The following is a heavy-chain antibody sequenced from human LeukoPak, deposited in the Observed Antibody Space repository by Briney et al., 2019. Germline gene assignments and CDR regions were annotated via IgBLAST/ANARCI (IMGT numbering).Heavy chain of an antibody. CDR1: GFTFSSYG. CDR2: IWYDGNNK. J-gene: IGHJ4*02. V-gene: IGHV3-33*01. Sequence: GGSLRLSCAASGFTFSSYGMHWVRQAPGKGLEWVALIWYDGNNKYYADSVKGRFTISRDNSKNTLYLQLYSLRAEDTAVYYCARQHCSGGDCYFFDWGQGTLVTVSS. CDR3: ARQHCSGGDCYFFD. D-gene: IGHD2-15*01.